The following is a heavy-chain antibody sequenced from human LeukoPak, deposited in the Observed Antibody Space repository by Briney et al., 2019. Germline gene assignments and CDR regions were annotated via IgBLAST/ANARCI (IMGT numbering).Heavy chain of an antibody. CDR1: GGSISSYY. V-gene: IGHV4-59*08. Sequence: SETLSLTCTVSGGSISSYYWSWIRQPPGKGLEWIGYIYYSGSTNYNPSLKSRVTISVDTSKNQFSLKLSSVTAADTAVYYCARVRLGRGLDYWGQGTLVTVSS. CDR2: IYYSGST. J-gene: IGHJ4*02. D-gene: IGHD6-19*01. CDR3: ARVRLGRGLDY.